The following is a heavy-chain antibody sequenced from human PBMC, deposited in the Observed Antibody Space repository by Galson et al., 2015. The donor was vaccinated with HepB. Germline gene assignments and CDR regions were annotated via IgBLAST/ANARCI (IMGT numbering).Heavy chain of an antibody. CDR2: IWYDGSNK. Sequence: SLRLSCAASGFTFSSYGMHWVRQAPGKGLEWVAVIWYDGSNKYYADSVKGRFTISRDNSKNTLYLQMNSLRAEDTAVYYCARGIAVAGTDYWGQGTLVTVSS. J-gene: IGHJ4*02. V-gene: IGHV3-33*01. CDR1: GFTFSSYG. CDR3: ARGIAVAGTDY. D-gene: IGHD6-19*01.